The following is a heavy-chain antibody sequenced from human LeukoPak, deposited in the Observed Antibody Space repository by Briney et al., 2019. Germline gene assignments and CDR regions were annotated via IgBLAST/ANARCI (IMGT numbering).Heavy chain of an antibody. D-gene: IGHD1-14*01. V-gene: IGHV3-30-3*01. CDR1: GFTFSSYT. CDR2: IFYDAINK. CDR3: AKNRDPQLERGSDY. J-gene: IGHJ4*02. Sequence: PGGSLRLSCAASGFTFSSYTTHWVRQAPGRGLEWVAVIFYDAINKYYADSVKGRFTIYRDNSKNTLYLQMNSLRVEDTAVYYCAKNRDPQLERGSDYWGQGILVTVSS.